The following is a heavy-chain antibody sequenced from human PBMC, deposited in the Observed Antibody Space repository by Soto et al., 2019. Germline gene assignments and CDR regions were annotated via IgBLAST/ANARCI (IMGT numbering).Heavy chain of an antibody. D-gene: IGHD3-22*01. CDR3: VRHKGPDDYDTSGNLDY. Sequence: PGESLKISCTVSGYRFTTYWIGWVRQMPGKGLEWMGIIYPGDSDTRCSPSFQGQVTISADKSIFTAPLRWTSLKASDTAMYYCVRHKGPDDYDTSGNLDYWGQGTLVTVSS. J-gene: IGHJ4*02. V-gene: IGHV5-51*01. CDR2: IYPGDSDT. CDR1: GYRFTTYW.